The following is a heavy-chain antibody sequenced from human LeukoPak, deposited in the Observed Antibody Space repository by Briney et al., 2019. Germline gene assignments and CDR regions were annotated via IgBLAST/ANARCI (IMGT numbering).Heavy chain of an antibody. J-gene: IGHJ3*02. D-gene: IGHD3-22*01. Sequence: GASVKVSCKASGYTFTSYAMHWVRQAPGQRLEWMGWINAGNGNTKYSQKFQGRVTITRDTSASTAYMELSSLRSEDTAVYYCARDQSYYDSSGLDAFDIWGQGTMVTVSS. CDR3: ARDQSYYDSSGLDAFDI. CDR1: GYTFTSYA. V-gene: IGHV1-3*01. CDR2: INAGNGNT.